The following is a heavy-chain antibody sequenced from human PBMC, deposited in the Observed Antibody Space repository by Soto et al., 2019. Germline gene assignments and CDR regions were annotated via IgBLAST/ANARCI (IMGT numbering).Heavy chain of an antibody. D-gene: IGHD3-10*01. J-gene: IGHJ4*02. V-gene: IGHV1-58*01. CDR3: AADYPFGCGSH. CDR2: IVVGSGNT. Sequence: QMQLVQSGPEVKKPGTSVKVSCKASGFTFTSSAVQWVRQARGQRLEWIGWIVVGSGNTNYAQKFQERVTITRDMSTSRAYMELSSLRSEDTAVYYCAADYPFGCGSHWGQGTLVTVSS. CDR1: GFTFTSSA.